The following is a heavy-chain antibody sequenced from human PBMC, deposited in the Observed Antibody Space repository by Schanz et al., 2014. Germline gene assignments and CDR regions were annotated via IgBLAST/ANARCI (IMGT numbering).Heavy chain of an antibody. CDR1: GHPFTAYY. Sequence: QVQLVQSGAEVKKPGASMKVSCKASGHPFTAYYMHWVRQAPGQGLEWMGRINPNSGGTNYAENFQGRVTMTRDTSTSTVYMQLSRLTSDDTALYYCARDGHSSIWDSYYFYGLDVWGQGTTVTVSS. J-gene: IGHJ6*02. CDR3: ARDGHSSIWDSYYFYGLDV. CDR2: INPNSGGT. D-gene: IGHD6-13*01. V-gene: IGHV1-2*06.